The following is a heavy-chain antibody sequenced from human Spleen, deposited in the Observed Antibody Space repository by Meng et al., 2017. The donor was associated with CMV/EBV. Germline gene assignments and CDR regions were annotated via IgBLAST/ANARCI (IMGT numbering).Heavy chain of an antibody. CDR2: INDNSGNR. D-gene: IGHD3-22*01. Sequence: SCKASGYVFTHYGIGWVRQAPGQGLEWMGWINDNSGNRKYAQKFQGRVTMTKDTSTSTAYMELRSLRSDDTAIYYCTRGSSGYFYDHWGQGTLVTVSS. V-gene: IGHV1-18*01. J-gene: IGHJ4*02. CDR1: GYVFTHYG. CDR3: TRGSSGYFYDH.